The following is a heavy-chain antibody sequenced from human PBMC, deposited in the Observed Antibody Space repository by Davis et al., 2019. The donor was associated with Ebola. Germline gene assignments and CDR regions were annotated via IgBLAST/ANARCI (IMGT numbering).Heavy chain of an antibody. CDR3: ARNIVATINGFDP. CDR2: INPSGGST. CDR1: GYTFTSYY. D-gene: IGHD5-12*01. Sequence: AASVKVSCKASGYTFTSYYMHWVRQAPGQGLEWMGIINPSGGSTSYAQKFQGRVTITADKSTSTAYMELSSLRSEDTAVYYCARNIVATINGFDPWGQGTLVTVSS. V-gene: IGHV1-46*01. J-gene: IGHJ5*02.